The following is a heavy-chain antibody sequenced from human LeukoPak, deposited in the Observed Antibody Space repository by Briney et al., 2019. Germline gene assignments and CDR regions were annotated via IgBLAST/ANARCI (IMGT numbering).Heavy chain of an antibody. Sequence: SEPLSLPCTVSGGSISSYYWRWIRQFPGKGREWIVYNHYSGSANYNPSLKSRVSISVDTYKKQFSLKLNSVTAADTAVYYCATVDSYGSRLDYWGQGTLVTVSS. CDR2: NHYSGSA. J-gene: IGHJ4*02. CDR1: GGSISSYY. CDR3: ATVDSYGSRLDY. V-gene: IGHV4-59*01. D-gene: IGHD5-18*01.